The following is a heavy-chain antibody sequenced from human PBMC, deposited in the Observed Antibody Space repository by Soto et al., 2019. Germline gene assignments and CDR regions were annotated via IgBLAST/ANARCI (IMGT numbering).Heavy chain of an antibody. Sequence: GGSLRLSCAASGFTFSNYEMHWVRQAPGKGLEWVAVIWYDGSNKNYADSVKGRFTISRDNSKNTLYLQMNSLRAEDTAVYYCVREVCSDGSCFSPYYYFGMEVWGQGTTVTVSS. V-gene: IGHV3-33*01. CDR2: IWYDGSNK. CDR1: GFTFSNYE. J-gene: IGHJ6*02. D-gene: IGHD2-15*01. CDR3: VREVCSDGSCFSPYYYFGMEV.